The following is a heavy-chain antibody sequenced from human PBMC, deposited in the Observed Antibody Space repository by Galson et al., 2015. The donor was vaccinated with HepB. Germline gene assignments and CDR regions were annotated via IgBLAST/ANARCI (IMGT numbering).Heavy chain of an antibody. CDR3: AKDQSGSYPSV. D-gene: IGHD1-26*01. Sequence: SLRLSCAASGFTFSSYGMHWVRQAPGKGLEWVAVISYDGSNKYYADSVKGRFTISRDNSKNTLYLQMNSLRAEDTAVYYCAKDQSGSYPSVWGQGTTVTVSS. CDR1: GFTFSSYG. J-gene: IGHJ6*02. CDR2: ISYDGSNK. V-gene: IGHV3-30*18.